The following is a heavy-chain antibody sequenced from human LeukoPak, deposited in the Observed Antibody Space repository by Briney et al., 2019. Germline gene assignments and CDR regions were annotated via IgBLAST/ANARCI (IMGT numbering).Heavy chain of an antibody. CDR1: GFTFSSYA. V-gene: IGHV3-21*01. D-gene: IGHD3-22*01. J-gene: IGHJ1*01. Sequence: GGSLRLSCAASGFTFSSYAMSWVRQAPGKGLEWVSSISSSSSYIYYADSVKGRFTISRDNAKNSLYLQMNSLRAEDTAVYYCARDLTMIVAHWGQGTLVTVSS. CDR3: ARDLTMIVAH. CDR2: ISSSSSYI.